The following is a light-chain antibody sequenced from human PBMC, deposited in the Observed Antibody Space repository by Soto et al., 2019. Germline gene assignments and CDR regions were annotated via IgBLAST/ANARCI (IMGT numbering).Light chain of an antibody. V-gene: IGKV1-5*01. J-gene: IGKJ2*03. CDR3: QQYNSFAPYS. CDR2: DAS. Sequence: DIQMTQSPSTLSASVGDRVTITCRSSQSISFWLAWYQQKPGKAPKLLIYDASTLYSGVPSRFSGSTSGTEFSLTISSLQPDDFASYYCQQYNSFAPYSFGQGTKLEI. CDR1: QSISFW.